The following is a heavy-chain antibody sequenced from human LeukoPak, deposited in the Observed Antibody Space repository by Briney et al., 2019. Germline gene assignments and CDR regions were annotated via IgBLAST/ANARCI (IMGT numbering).Heavy chain of an antibody. D-gene: IGHD6-13*01. CDR2: INHSGST. CDR3: ARRHSSSWLEFDY. V-gene: IGHV4-34*01. CDR1: GGSFSGYY. J-gene: IGHJ4*02. Sequence: SETLSLTCAVYGGSFSGYYWSWIRQPPGKGLEWIGEINHSGSTNYNPSLKSRVTISVDTSKNQFSLKLSSVTAADTAVYYCARRHSSSWLEFDYWGQGTLVTVSS.